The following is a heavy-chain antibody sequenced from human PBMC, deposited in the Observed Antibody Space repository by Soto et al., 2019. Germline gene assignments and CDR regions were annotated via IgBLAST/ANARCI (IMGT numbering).Heavy chain of an antibody. V-gene: IGHV4-4*02. CDR2: IYHSGST. Sequence: SETLSLTCAVSSGSISSSNWWSWVRQPPGKGLEWIGEIYHSGSTNYNPSLKSRVTISVDKSKNQFSLKLSSVTAADTAVYYCARGAAAAGHNWFDPWGQGTLVTVSS. D-gene: IGHD6-13*01. CDR3: ARGAAAAGHNWFDP. CDR1: SGSISSSNW. J-gene: IGHJ5*02.